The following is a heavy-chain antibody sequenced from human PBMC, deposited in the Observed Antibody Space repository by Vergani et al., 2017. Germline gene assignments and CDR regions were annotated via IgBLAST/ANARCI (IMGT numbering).Heavy chain of an antibody. CDR2: IKRDGSEK. D-gene: IGHD1-1*01. J-gene: IGHJ2*01. Sequence: EVQLVESGGGLVQPGGSLRLSCAASRFTFSTYWMNWVRQTPGKGLEWVANIKRDGSEKYYLDSVKGRFTISRDNAKNSLYLQMNSLRAEDTAVYYCARDRGNVWYFDLWRRGTLVTVSS. CDR1: RFTFSTYW. CDR3: ARDRGNVWYFDL. V-gene: IGHV3-7*03.